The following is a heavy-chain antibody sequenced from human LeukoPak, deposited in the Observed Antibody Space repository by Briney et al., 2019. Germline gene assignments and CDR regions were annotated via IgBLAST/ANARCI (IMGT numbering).Heavy chain of an antibody. J-gene: IGHJ5*02. V-gene: IGHV3-30-3*01. CDR1: GFTFSDYY. CDR3: TKGLLS. Sequence: GSLSLSCAASGFTFSDYYMSWIRQAPGKGLQWVAFISYDGSKKHCADSVQGRCTISRDNSKNTLSLQLNSLRADDTAVFYCTKGLLSWGQGTLLTVAA. CDR2: ISYDGSKK.